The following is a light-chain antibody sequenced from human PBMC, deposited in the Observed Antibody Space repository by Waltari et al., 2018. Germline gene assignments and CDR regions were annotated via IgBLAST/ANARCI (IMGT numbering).Light chain of an antibody. CDR1: PSLLHTDGKTY. CDR3: MQGVNLPLT. CDR2: EVS. J-gene: IGKJ4*01. V-gene: IGKV2-29*02. Sequence: EIVMTQTPLSLSVTPGEPASLSCKSNPSLLHTDGKTYLYWYLHKAGHSPQLLIYEVSTRFSGVPDRFSGSGSGTDFTLKISRVEAEDVGFYYCMQGVNLPLTFGGGTKVEI.